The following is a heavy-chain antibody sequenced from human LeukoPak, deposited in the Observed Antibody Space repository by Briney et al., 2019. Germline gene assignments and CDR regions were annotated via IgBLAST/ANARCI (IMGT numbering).Heavy chain of an antibody. CDR2: ISSSSSTI. CDR3: ARVRNDFWSGYYFDY. D-gene: IGHD3-3*01. J-gene: IGHJ4*02. V-gene: IGHV3-48*01. CDR1: GFTFSSYS. Sequence: PGGSLRLSCAASGFTFSSYSMNWVRQAPGKGLEWVSSISSSSSTIYYADSVKGRFTISRDNAKNSLYLQMNSLRAEDTAVYYCARVRNDFWSGYYFDYWGQGTLVTVSS.